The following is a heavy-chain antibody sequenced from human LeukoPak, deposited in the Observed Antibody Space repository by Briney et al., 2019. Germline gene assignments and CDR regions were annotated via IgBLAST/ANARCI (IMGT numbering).Heavy chain of an antibody. CDR1: GFTFSNYW. D-gene: IGHD3-16*01. Sequence: GGSLRLSCAASGFTFSNYWMHWVRQAPGKGLEWVSRINERATIISYADSVKGRFTIPRENARNTLYLQMNSLTAEDTAVYYCVRDLILVWTPGDDFDHWGQGTLVTVSS. J-gene: IGHJ4*02. CDR3: VRDLILVWTPGDDFDH. CDR2: INERATII. V-gene: IGHV3-74*01.